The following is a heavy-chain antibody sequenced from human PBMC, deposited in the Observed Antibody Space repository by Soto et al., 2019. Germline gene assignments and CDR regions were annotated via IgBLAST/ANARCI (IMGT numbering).Heavy chain of an antibody. Sequence: QVQLVQSGAEVKKPGSSVKVSCKASGGTFSSYTISWVRQAPGQGLEWMGRMIPILGIANYAQKFQGRVTITADKSTSKAYMELSSLRSEDTAGYYCADVGRFGELHWGQGTLVTVSS. CDR1: GGTFSSYT. CDR3: ADVGRFGELH. CDR2: MIPILGIA. D-gene: IGHD3-10*01. J-gene: IGHJ4*02. V-gene: IGHV1-69*02.